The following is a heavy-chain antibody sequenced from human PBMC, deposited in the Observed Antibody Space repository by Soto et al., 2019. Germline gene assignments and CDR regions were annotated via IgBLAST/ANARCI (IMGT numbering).Heavy chain of an antibody. CDR2: IIPIFGTA. D-gene: IGHD1-7*01. J-gene: IGHJ5*02. V-gene: IGHV1-69*13. Sequence: ASVKVSCKASGGTFSSYAISWVRQAPGQGLEWMGGIIPIFGTANYAQKFQGRVTITADESTSTAYMELSSLRSEDTAVYYCARELELRQGWFDPWGQGTLVTVSS. CDR3: ARELELRQGWFDP. CDR1: GGTFSSYA.